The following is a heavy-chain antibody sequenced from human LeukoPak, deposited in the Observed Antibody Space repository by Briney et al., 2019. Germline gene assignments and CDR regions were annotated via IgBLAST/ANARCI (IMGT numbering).Heavy chain of an antibody. Sequence: PGGSLRLSCAASGFTFDDCAMHWVRQAPGKGLEWVSGISWNSGSIGYADSVKGRFTISRDNAKNSLYLQMNSLRAEDTALYCCAKDQLEYSSGWFDYWGQGTLVTVSS. V-gene: IGHV3-9*01. J-gene: IGHJ4*02. CDR3: AKDQLEYSSGWFDY. D-gene: IGHD6-19*01. CDR1: GFTFDDCA. CDR2: ISWNSGSI.